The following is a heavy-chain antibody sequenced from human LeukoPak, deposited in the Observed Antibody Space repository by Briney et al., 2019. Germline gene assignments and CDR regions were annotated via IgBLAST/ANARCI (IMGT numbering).Heavy chain of an antibody. Sequence: PSETLSLTCTVSGCSISSYYWSWIRQPAGKGLEWIGRIYTSGSTNYNPSLKSRVTISVDKSKNQFSLKLSSVTAADTAVYYCARDRERWSGYYYDSSGYYYVNWGQGTLVTVSS. CDR3: ARDRERWSGYYYDSSGYYYVN. CDR2: IYTSGST. J-gene: IGHJ4*02. V-gene: IGHV4-4*07. D-gene: IGHD3-22*01. CDR1: GCSISSYY.